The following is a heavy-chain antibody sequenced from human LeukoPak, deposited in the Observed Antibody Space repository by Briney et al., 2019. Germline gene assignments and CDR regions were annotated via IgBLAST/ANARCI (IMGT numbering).Heavy chain of an antibody. CDR2: ISAYNGNT. CDR3: ARPVVSSWYGAFDI. CDR1: GYTFTSYG. D-gene: IGHD6-13*01. V-gene: IGHV1-18*01. Sequence: ASVKVSCKASGYTFTSYGISWVRQAPGQGLEWMGWISAYNGNTNYAQKLQGRVTITTDESTSTAYMELSSLRSEDTAVYYCARPVVSSWYGAFDIWGQGTMVTVSS. J-gene: IGHJ3*02.